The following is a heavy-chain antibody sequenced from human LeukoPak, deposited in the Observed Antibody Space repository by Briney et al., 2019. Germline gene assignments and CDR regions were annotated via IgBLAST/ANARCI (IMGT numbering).Heavy chain of an antibody. CDR2: LDRDDGEI. J-gene: IGHJ4*02. CDR1: GNSLSQLS. D-gene: IGHD4-17*01. V-gene: IGHV1-24*01. Sequence: ASVKVSCKVSGNSLSQLSILWVRQAPGKGLEWMGCLDRDDGEIIYAQKFQGRATMTEDKSTDTAYMEVNSLTSEDTAVYYCAADGGPTASVYDCWRQGALVTVSS. CDR3: AADGGPTASVYDC.